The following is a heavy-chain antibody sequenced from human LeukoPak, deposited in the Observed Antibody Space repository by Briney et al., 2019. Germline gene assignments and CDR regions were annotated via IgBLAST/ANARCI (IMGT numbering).Heavy chain of an antibody. J-gene: IGHJ4*02. CDR3: ARGDSGSYLGTVHFDY. V-gene: IGHV1-2*02. CDR1: GYTFTGYY. Sequence: GASVKVSCKASGYTFTGYYMHWVRQAPGQGLEWMGWINPNSGGTNYAQKFQGRVTMTRDTSISTAYMELSRLRSDDTAVYYCARGDSGSYLGTVHFDYWGQGTLVTVSS. CDR2: INPNSGGT. D-gene: IGHD1-26*01.